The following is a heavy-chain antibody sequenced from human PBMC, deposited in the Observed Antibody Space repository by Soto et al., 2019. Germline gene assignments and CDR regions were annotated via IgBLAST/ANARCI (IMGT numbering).Heavy chain of an antibody. Sequence: QVQLVQSGAEVKKPGASVKVSCKASGYTFTSYGISWVRQAPGQGLEWMGWISAYNGNTNYAQKLQGRVTMTTDTSTSTGYMELRSLRSDDTAVYYCARDGEPLLWFGELFPASYWYFDLWGRGTLVTVSS. CDR2: ISAYNGNT. J-gene: IGHJ2*01. V-gene: IGHV1-18*01. CDR3: ARDGEPLLWFGELFPASYWYFDL. D-gene: IGHD3-10*01. CDR1: GYTFTSYG.